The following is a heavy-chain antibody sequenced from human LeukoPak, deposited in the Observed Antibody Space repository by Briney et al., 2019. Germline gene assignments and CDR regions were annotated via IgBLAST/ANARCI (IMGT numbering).Heavy chain of an antibody. D-gene: IGHD3-16*01. J-gene: IGHJ4*02. V-gene: IGHV4-39*01. CDR3: ARFFYYDASLPPY. CDR2: IYYSGST. CDR1: GGYISTSNYY. Sequence: NPSETLSLTCSVSGGYISTSNYYWGWIRQPPGKGLEWIGTIYYSGSTYYNPSLQSRVTISLDPSKNQSSLHVRSVTAVDTATYYCARFFYYDASLPPYWGQGTLVIVSS.